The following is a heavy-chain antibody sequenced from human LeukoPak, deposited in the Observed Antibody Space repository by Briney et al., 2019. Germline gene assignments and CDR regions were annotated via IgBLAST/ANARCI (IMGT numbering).Heavy chain of an antibody. CDR3: APEGFTMIADLDY. CDR1: GFTFSSYS. J-gene: IGHJ4*02. D-gene: IGHD3-22*01. V-gene: IGHV3-21*01. CDR2: ISSSSSYI. Sequence: PGGSLRLSCAASGFTFSSYSMNWLRQAPGKGLEWVSSISSSSSYIYYADSVKGRFTLSRDNAKNSLYLQMNSLRAEDTAVYYCAPEGFTMIADLDYWGQGTLVTVSS.